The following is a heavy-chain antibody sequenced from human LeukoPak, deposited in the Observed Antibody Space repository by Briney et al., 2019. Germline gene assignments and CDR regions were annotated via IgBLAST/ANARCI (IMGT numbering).Heavy chain of an antibody. CDR2: IYHTGSN. V-gene: IGHV4-59*01. CDR3: ARRGRNSSGWQDYL. CDR1: GGSISSYY. J-gene: IGHJ4*02. Sequence: SETLSLTCTVSGGSISSYYWSWLRQPPGKGREWIANIYHTGSNNYNPSLSSRVTISIDTAKNQFSLKLTSVTAADTAVYYCARRGRNSSGWQDYLWGQGTLVTVSS. D-gene: IGHD6-25*01.